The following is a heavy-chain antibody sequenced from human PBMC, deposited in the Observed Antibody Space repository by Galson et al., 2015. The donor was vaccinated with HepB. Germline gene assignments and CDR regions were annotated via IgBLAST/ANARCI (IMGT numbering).Heavy chain of an antibody. CDR2: ILHDGSIK. CDR1: GSPFNTYA. CDR3: ARVWDRGGYTRWGNYYYGMDV. D-gene: IGHD2-15*01. V-gene: IGHV3-30*04. Sequence: SLRLSCAASGSPFNTYALHWLRQAPGKGLEWVAGILHDGSIKYNMDSGKGRFTISRDNSKDSVYLQLDYLRVEDTAVYYCARVWDRGGYTRWGNYYYGMDVWGQGTAVTVSS. J-gene: IGHJ6*02.